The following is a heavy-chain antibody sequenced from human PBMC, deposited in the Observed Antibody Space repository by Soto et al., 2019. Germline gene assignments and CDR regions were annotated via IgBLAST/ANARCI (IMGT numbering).Heavy chain of an antibody. CDR2: ISWDSSTI. CDR3: AASAPPATNYYYAMDV. Sequence: GGSLRLSCAASGFTFDDYAMHWVRQAPGKGLEWVSGISWDSSTIVYADSVKGRFTISRDNAKNSLYLQMNSLRAEDTAVYYCAASAPPATNYYYAMDVWGQGTTVTVSS. V-gene: IGHV3-9*01. CDR1: GFTFDDYA. J-gene: IGHJ6*02. D-gene: IGHD5-12*01.